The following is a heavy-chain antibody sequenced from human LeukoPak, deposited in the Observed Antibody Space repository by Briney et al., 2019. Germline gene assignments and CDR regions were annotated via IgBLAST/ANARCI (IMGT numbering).Heavy chain of an antibody. V-gene: IGHV3-23*01. Sequence: QPGGSLRLSCAASGFTFSNYAMSWVRQAPGRGLEWVSGLTSSGGTTYYADSVKGRFTISRDNSGSTLYLQTNSLRVEDTAVYYCAKPVAGSSLGAFDIWGQGTMVTVSS. CDR1: GFTFSNYA. J-gene: IGHJ3*02. CDR3: AKPVAGSSLGAFDI. D-gene: IGHD6-19*01. CDR2: LTSSGGTT.